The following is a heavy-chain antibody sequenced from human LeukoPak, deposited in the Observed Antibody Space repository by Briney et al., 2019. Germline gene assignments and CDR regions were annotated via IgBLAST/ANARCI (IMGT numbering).Heavy chain of an antibody. CDR2: INPSGGST. J-gene: IGHJ4*02. D-gene: IGHD4-17*01. CDR1: GYTFTSYY. CDR3: ARAYSTVTTTDY. Sequence: ASVKVSCKASGYTFTSYYMHWVRQAPGQGLEWMGIINPSGGSTSYAQKFQGRATMTRDTSTSTVYMELSSLRSEDTAVYYCARAYSTVTTTDYWGQGTLVTVSS. V-gene: IGHV1-46*01.